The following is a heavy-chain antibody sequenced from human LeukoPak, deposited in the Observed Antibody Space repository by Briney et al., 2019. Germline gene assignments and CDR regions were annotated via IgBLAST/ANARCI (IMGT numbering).Heavy chain of an antibody. CDR1: GYTFTSYA. D-gene: IGHD3-3*01. CDR3: ARETYYDFWSGNSGYYGMDV. Sequence: GASVKVSCKASGYTFTSYAMHWVRQAPGQRLEWMGWINAGNGNTKYSQKLQGRVTMTTDTSTSTAYMELRSLRSDDTAVYYCARETYYDFWSGNSGYYGMDVWGQGTTVTVSS. CDR2: INAGNGNT. J-gene: IGHJ6*02. V-gene: IGHV1-3*01.